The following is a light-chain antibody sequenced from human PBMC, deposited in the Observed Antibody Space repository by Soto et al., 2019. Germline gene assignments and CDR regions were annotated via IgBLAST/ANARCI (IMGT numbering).Light chain of an antibody. CDR3: PSYDTSLNVYVV. Sequence: QSVLTQPPSVSGAPGQRVTISCTGRSSNIGADFDVHWYRQLPGTAPKLLSYGNINRPSGVPDRFSGSTSGTSASLTITGLQAEDEADYYCPSYDTSLNVYVVFGGGTKLTVL. J-gene: IGLJ2*01. CDR2: GNI. V-gene: IGLV1-40*01. CDR1: SSNIGADFD.